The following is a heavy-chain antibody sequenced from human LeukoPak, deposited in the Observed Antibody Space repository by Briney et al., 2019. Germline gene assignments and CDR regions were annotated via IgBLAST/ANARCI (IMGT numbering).Heavy chain of an antibody. CDR2: MNPNSGNT. Sequence: ASVKVSCKASGYTFTSYDINWMRQATGQGLEWMGWMNPNSGNTGYAQKFQGRVTMTRNTSISTAYMELSSLKSEDTAVYYCARVRHRYCSSTSCYHWFDPWGQGTLVTVSS. D-gene: IGHD2-2*01. V-gene: IGHV1-8*01. CDR3: ARVRHRYCSSTSCYHWFDP. J-gene: IGHJ5*02. CDR1: GYTFTSYD.